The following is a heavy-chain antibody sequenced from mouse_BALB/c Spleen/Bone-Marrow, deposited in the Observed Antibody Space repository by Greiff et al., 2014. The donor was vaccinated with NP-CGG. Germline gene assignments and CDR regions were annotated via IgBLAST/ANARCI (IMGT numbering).Heavy chain of an antibody. J-gene: IGHJ2*01. V-gene: IGHV14-3*02. CDR2: IDPANGNT. Sequence: EVKLQQSGAELVKPGASVKLSCTGSGFNIKDTYMHWVKQRPEQGLEWIGRIDPANGNTKYDQKFQGKATITADTSSNTAYLRSITPTDDAAAFYYCAPYYSYSFDYWGQGTTPTVSS. D-gene: IGHD2-12*01. CDR1: GFNIKDTY. CDR3: APYYSYSFDY.